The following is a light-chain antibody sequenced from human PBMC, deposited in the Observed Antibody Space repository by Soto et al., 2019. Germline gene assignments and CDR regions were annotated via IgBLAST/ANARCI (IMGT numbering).Light chain of an antibody. V-gene: IGLV2-14*01. J-gene: IGLJ2*01. CDR1: SSDGGGYYY. Sequence: QSALTQPASVSGSPGQSITISCTGTSSDGGGYYYVSWYQHHPGKAPKLIIYEVTNRPSGVSSRFSGSNSGNTASLIISGLQAEDEAEYYCSSYTSSSAPHVVFGGGTKLTVL. CDR2: EVT. CDR3: SSYTSSSAPHVV.